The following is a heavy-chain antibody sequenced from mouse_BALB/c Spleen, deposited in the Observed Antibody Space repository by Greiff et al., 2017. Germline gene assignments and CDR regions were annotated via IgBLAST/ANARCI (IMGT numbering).Heavy chain of an antibody. CDR2: ISSGGST. V-gene: IGHV5-6*01. CDR3: ARHGRSYAMDY. Sequence: EVQGVESGGGLVKPGGSLKLSCAASGFTFSSYAMSWVRQTPEKRLEWVASISSGGSTYYPDSVKGRFTISRDNAKNTLYLQMSSLKSEDTAMYYCARHGRSYAMDYWGQGTSVTVSS. CDR1: GFTFSSYA. D-gene: IGHD4-1*01. J-gene: IGHJ4*01.